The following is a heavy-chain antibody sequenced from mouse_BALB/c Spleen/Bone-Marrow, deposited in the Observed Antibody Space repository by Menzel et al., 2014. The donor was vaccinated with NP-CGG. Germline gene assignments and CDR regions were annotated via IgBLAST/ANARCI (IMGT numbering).Heavy chain of an antibody. CDR2: ISYSGST. CDR3: ARSSYFDYDGAMDY. J-gene: IGHJ4*01. CDR1: GYSITSDYA. D-gene: IGHD2-4*01. V-gene: IGHV3-2*02. Sequence: VQLQQSGPGLVKPSQSLSLTCTATGYSITSDYAWNWIRQFPGNKLEWMGYISYSGSTSYDPSLKSRISITRDTSKNQFFLQLNSVTTEDTATYYCARSSYFDYDGAMDYWGQGTSVTVSS.